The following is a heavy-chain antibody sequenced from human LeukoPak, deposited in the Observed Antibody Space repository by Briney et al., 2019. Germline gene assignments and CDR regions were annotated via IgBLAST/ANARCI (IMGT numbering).Heavy chain of an antibody. CDR2: ISGSGGST. V-gene: IGHV3-23*01. CDR3: AKDRHAPGRYCSSTTCFPFDY. Sequence: GGSLRLSCAASGFTFSSYGMSWVRQAPGKGLEWVSGISGSGGSTYYADSVKGRFTISRDNSKKTLYMQMNSLRAEDTAVYYCAKDRHAPGRYCSSTTCFPFDYWGQGTLVTVSS. J-gene: IGHJ4*02. D-gene: IGHD2-2*01. CDR1: GFTFSSYG.